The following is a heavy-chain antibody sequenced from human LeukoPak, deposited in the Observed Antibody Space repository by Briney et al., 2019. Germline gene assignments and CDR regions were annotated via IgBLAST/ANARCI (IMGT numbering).Heavy chain of an antibody. CDR1: GFTFSSYG. Sequence: PGRSLRLSCAASGFTFSSYGMHWVRQAPGKGLEWAAVISYDGSNKYYADSVKGRFTISRDNSKNTLYLQMNSLRAEDTAVYYCAKDPLGGILTGYYYFDYWGQGTLVTVSS. V-gene: IGHV3-30*18. J-gene: IGHJ4*02. CDR2: ISYDGSNK. CDR3: AKDPLGGILTGYYYFDY. D-gene: IGHD3-9*01.